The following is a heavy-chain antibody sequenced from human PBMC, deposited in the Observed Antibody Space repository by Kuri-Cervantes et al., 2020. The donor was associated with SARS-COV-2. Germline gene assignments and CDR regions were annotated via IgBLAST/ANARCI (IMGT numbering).Heavy chain of an antibody. CDR3: ARGEYDFWSGYDSYGMDV. V-gene: IGHV3-48*03. CDR1: GFTFSSYE. Sequence: GESLKISCAASGFTFSSYEMNWVRQAPGKGLEWVSYISSSGSTIYYADSVKGRFTISRDNAKNSLYLQMNSLRAEDTAVYYCARGEYDFWSGYDSYGMDVWGQGTTVTVSS. CDR2: ISSSGSTI. J-gene: IGHJ6*02. D-gene: IGHD3-3*01.